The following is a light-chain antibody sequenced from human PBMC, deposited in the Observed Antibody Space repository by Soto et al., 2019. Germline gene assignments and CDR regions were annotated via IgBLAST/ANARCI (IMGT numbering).Light chain of an antibody. Sequence: EIVLTQSPGTLSLPPGEGATVSCRASQSVSRGHLAWYQQKPGQAPRLLIYDASSRASGVPDRFSGSGSGTDFTLTISRLEPEDSAVYFCQQYGVSSPGTSGQGTKVDIK. CDR2: DAS. CDR3: QQYGVSSPGT. J-gene: IGKJ1*01. CDR1: QSVSRGH. V-gene: IGKV3-20*01.